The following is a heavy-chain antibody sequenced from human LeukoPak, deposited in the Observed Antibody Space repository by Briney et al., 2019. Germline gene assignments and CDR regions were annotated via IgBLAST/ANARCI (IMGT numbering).Heavy chain of an antibody. D-gene: IGHD6-13*01. CDR1: GFTFSTFA. V-gene: IGHV3-23*01. Sequence: GGSLRLSCEASGFTFSTFAMIWVRQPPGKGVEWVSSIFPSGGEIHYADSVKGRFTISRDNSKNTLYLQMNSLRAEDTAVYYCASSSSSWTYYYYYYMDVWGKGTTVTISS. J-gene: IGHJ6*03. CDR2: IFPSGGEI. CDR3: ASSSSSWTYYYYYYMDV.